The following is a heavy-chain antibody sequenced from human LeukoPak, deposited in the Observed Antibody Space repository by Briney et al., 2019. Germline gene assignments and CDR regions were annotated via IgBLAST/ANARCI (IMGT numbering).Heavy chain of an antibody. J-gene: IGHJ6*02. CDR3: ARGQKWLVDWYYYYYGMDV. CDR1: GGSVSSGGYY. V-gene: IGHV4-61*08. CDR2: INHSGST. Sequence: PSETLSLTCTVSGGSVSSGGYYWSWIRQPPGKGLEWIGEINHSGSTNYNPSLKSRVTISVDTSKNQFSLKLSSVTAADTAVYYCARGQKWLVDWYYYYYGMDVWGQGTTVTVSS. D-gene: IGHD6-19*01.